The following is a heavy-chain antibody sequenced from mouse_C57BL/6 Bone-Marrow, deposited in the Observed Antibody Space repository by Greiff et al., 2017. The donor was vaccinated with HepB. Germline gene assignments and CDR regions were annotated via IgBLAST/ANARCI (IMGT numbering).Heavy chain of an antibody. CDR3: ARNNYGSIPNAMDY. V-gene: IGHV2-2*01. J-gene: IGHJ4*01. CDR2: IWSGGST. D-gene: IGHD1-1*01. CDR1: GFSLTSYG. Sequence: VQLQQSGPGLVQPSQSLSITCTVSGFSLTSYGIHWVRQSPGKGLEWLGVIWSGGSTDYNAAFISRLSISKDNSKSQVFFKMNSLQADDTAIYYCARNNYGSIPNAMDYWGQGTSVTVSS.